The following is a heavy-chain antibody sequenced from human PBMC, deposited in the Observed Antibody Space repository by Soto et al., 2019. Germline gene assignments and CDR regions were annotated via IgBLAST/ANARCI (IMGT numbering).Heavy chain of an antibody. CDR1: GYTFATYD. D-gene: IGHD7-27*01. CDR2: MNANNGNS. J-gene: IGHJ3*01. CDR3: VRECIGPNCPHGAFDL. Sequence: QVHLVQSGTEVKKPGASVKVSCKASGYTFATYDINWVRQAPGQGLEWLGWMNANNGNSGSAQKFQGRVTMTRTTSISTAYMELSSLRSEDTAIYYCVRECIGPNCPHGAFDLWGQGTLVTVSS. V-gene: IGHV1-8*01.